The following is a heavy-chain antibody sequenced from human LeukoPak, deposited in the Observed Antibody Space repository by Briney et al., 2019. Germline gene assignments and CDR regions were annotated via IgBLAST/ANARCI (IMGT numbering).Heavy chain of an antibody. CDR3: ARGLVGSP. D-gene: IGHD3-9*01. CDR2: ISISGLTI. CDR1: GFTVSSNY. V-gene: IGHV3-11*04. J-gene: IGHJ5*02. Sequence: GGSLRLSCAASGFTVSSNYMSWVRQAPGKGLEWVSYISISGLTIFYADSVKGRFTVSRDNAQNSLYLQMDSLRAEDTAVYYCARGLVGSPWGPGTLVTVSS.